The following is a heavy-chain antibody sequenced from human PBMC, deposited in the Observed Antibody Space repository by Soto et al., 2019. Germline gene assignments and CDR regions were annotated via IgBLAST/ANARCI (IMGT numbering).Heavy chain of an antibody. Sequence: SETLSLTCTVSSASISSSSYTWGWIRQPPGKGLEWIGEIDHTGSTNYNPSLKSRVTISLDTSNNQFSLKLSSVTAADTAVYYWRKVSPRYGIAVWAQGTTVTVSS. CDR2: IDHTGST. V-gene: IGHV4-39*07. CDR1: SASISSSSYT. J-gene: IGHJ6*02. CDR3: RKVSPRYGIAV.